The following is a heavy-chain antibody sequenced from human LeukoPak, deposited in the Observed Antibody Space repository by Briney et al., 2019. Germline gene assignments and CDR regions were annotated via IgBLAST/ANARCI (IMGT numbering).Heavy chain of an antibody. V-gene: IGHV4-39*07. CDR3: ARDRSRVRGVVWFGELFTQTNWFDP. CDR1: GASISGSAYY. Sequence: SETLSLTCTVSGASISGSAYYWSWIRQPPGKGLEWIGEINHSGSTNYNPSLKSRVTMSVDTSKNQFSLKLSSVTAADTAVYYCARDRSRVRGVVWFGELFTQTNWFDPWGQGTLVTVSS. CDR2: INHSGST. D-gene: IGHD3-10*01. J-gene: IGHJ5*02.